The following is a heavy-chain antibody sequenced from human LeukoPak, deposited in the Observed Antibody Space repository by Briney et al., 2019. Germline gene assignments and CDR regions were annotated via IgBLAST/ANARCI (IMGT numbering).Heavy chain of an antibody. V-gene: IGHV1-3*04. CDR2: INTGNGNT. CDR3: ARDSGVGSFGYYFDH. CDR1: GYTFTTYV. D-gene: IGHD5-18*01. Sequence: ASVKLSCRASGYTFTTYVIHWVRQAPGQRLEWMGWINTGNGNTKYSQKFQDRVTIARDTSAGTAYMELSSLTSEDTAVYYCARDSGVGSFGYYFDHWGQGTLVTVSS. J-gene: IGHJ4*02.